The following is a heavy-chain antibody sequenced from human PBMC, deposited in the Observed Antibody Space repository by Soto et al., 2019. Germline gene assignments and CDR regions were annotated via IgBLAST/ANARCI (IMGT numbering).Heavy chain of an antibody. V-gene: IGHV3-73*01. CDR2: IRSKANSYTT. J-gene: IGHJ4*02. CDR1: GFIFSDSA. D-gene: IGHD1-1*01. CDR3: TRHETTGTNDY. Sequence: GSLRLSCAASGFIFSDSAIHWVRQASGKGLEWVGRIRSKANSYTTEYAASVQGRFTISRDDSKNTAYLQMNRLKTEDTALYDCTRHETTGTNDYWGQGTQVTVSS.